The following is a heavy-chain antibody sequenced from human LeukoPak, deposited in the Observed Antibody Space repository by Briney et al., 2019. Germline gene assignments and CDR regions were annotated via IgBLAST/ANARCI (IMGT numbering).Heavy chain of an antibody. CDR2: RSSRERGYST. CDR1: GFTVSDHL. V-gene: IGHV3-72*01. J-gene: IGHJ5*02. CDR3: VSTMRGSCFDV. D-gene: IGHD3-3*01. Sequence: GGSLRLSCAASGFTVSDHLMDWVRQAPGKRLEGIARRSSRERGYSTEYAASVKGRFTISRGESNNLVYLQMNSLQSADTAVYFCVSTMRGSCFDVWGQGTLVTVSS.